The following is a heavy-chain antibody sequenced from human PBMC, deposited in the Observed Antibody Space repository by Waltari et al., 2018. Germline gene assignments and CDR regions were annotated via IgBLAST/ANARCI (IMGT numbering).Heavy chain of an antibody. J-gene: IGHJ4*02. CDR3: AKDDSGSIDY. CDR2: TWSDKFNK. V-gene: IGHV3-33*06. Sequence: QVQLVESGGGVVQPGRSLRLSCAASGFTFSRYAMHWVRQAPGKGLEWVAETWSDKFNKHYVDSVKGRFIISRDNSENTLYLQMNSLRAEDTAVYYCAKDDSGSIDYWGQGTLVTVSS. D-gene: IGHD1-26*01. CDR1: GFTFSRYA.